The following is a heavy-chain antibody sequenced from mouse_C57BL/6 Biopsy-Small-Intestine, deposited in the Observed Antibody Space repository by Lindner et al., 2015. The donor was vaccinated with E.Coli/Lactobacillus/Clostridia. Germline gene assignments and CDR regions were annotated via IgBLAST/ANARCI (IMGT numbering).Heavy chain of an antibody. Sequence: VQLQESGAELARPGASVNLSCKASGYTFTSYGITWVKQRTGQGLEWIGEIYPRSDSTYYNEKFRGKATLTADVSSSTAYMELRSLTSEDSAVYFCARKDDRSGSFAYWGQGTLVTVSA. D-gene: IGHD3-2*02. CDR1: GYTFTSYG. CDR2: IYPRSDST. J-gene: IGHJ3*01. CDR3: ARKDDRSGSFAY. V-gene: IGHV1-81*01.